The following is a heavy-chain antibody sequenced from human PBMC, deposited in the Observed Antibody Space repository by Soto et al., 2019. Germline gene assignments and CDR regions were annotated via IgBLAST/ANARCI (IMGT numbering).Heavy chain of an antibody. CDR1: GDSISSSTYY. CDR3: ASYYYVSGDYRSFAY. J-gene: IGHJ4*02. Sequence: PSETLSLTCTVSGDSISSSTYYWGWIRQYPGKGLEWIGNIHYSGSTYYNPSLKSRVTISVDTSKNQFSLKLSSVTAADTAVYYCASYYYVSGDYRSFAYWAQGPLLTFSS. CDR2: IHYSGST. D-gene: IGHD3-10*01. V-gene: IGHV4-39*01.